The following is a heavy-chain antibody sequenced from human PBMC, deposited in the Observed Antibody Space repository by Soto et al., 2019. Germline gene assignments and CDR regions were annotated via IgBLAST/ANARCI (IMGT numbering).Heavy chain of an antibody. J-gene: IGHJ6*02. CDR3: ARVTYRSSAAPFSFYRMDV. D-gene: IGHD6-6*01. V-gene: IGHV3-33*01. CDR2: IWHDGGNK. CDR1: GFTFRSYG. Sequence: QVQLVESGGGVVQPGRSLRLSCAASGFTFRSYGMHWVRQAPGKGLEWVAVIWHDGGNKHYADSVKGRFTISRDNSKNTLYLQMKSLRAEDTAVYYCARVTYRSSAAPFSFYRMDVWGQETTGTDSS.